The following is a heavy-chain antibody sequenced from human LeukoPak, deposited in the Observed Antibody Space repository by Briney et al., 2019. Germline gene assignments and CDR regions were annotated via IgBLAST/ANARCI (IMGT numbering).Heavy chain of an antibody. V-gene: IGHV3-11*04. D-gene: IGHD1-1*01. J-gene: IGHJ3*02. CDR2: ISSSGITT. Sequence: KPGGSLRLSCAASGFTFSDYYMSWIRQAPGKGLEWVSYISSSGITTYYADSVKGRFTISRDNSKNTLYLQMNSLRAEDTAVYYCASRSRSRVRNDAFDIWGQGTMVTVSS. CDR1: GFTFSDYY. CDR3: ASRSRSRVRNDAFDI.